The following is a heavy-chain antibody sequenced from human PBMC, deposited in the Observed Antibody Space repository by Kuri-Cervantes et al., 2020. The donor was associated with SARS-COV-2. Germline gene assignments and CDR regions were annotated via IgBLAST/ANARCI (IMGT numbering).Heavy chain of an antibody. CDR3: ARPYCSSTTCYDGTFDS. CDR2: ITPLFGTT. J-gene: IGHJ4*02. CDR1: GGTFSSYA. V-gene: IGHV1-69*06. D-gene: IGHD2-2*01. Sequence: GGSLRLSCKASGGTFSSYAVTWVRQAPGQGLEWMGRITPLFGTTIYAQKFRGRVTITADKSTNTAYMELSSLRSEDTAVYYCARPYCSSTTCYDGTFDSWGQGTLVTVSS.